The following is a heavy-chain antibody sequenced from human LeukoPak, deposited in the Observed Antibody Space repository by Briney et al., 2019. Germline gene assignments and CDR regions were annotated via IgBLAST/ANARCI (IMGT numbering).Heavy chain of an antibody. D-gene: IGHD4-17*01. CDR1: GGSISSSSYY. CDR2: IYYSGST. Sequence: SETLSLTCTVSGGSISSSSYYWGWIRQPPGKGLEWIGSIYYSGSTYYNPSLKSRVTISVDTSKNQFSLKLSSVTAADTAVYYCARQHSDYGEGMDVWGQGTTVTVSS. CDR3: ARQHSDYGEGMDV. J-gene: IGHJ6*02. V-gene: IGHV4-39*01.